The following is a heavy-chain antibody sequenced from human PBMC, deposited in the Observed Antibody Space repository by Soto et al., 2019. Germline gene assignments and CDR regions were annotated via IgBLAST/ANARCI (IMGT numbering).Heavy chain of an antibody. CDR1: GGSFSGYY. CDR2: INHSGST. CDR3: ARGVTGYYSYNWFDP. V-gene: IGHV4-34*01. D-gene: IGHD3-9*01. Sequence: SATLSLTCAVYGGSFSGYYWSWIRQPPGKGLEWIGEINHSGSTNYNPSLKSRVTISVDTSKNQFSLKLSSVTAADTAVYYCARGVTGYYSYNWFDPWGQGTLVTVSS. J-gene: IGHJ5*02.